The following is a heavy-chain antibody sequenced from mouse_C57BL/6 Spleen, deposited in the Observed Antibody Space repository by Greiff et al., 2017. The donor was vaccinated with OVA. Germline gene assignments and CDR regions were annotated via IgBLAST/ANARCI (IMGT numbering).Heavy chain of an antibody. V-gene: IGHV2-9-1*01. J-gene: IGHJ4*01. Sequence: VHLVESGPGLVAPSQSLSITCTVSGFSLTSYAISWVRQPPGKGLEWLGVIWTGGGTNYNSALKSRLSISKDNSKSQVFLKMNSLQTDDTARYYCARDYYGNYGYAMDYWGQGTSVTVSS. CDR1: GFSLTSYA. D-gene: IGHD2-1*01. CDR2: IWTGGGT. CDR3: ARDYYGNYGYAMDY.